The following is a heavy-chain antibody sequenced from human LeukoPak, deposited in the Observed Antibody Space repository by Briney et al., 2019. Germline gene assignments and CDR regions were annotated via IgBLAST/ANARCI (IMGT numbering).Heavy chain of an antibody. J-gene: IGHJ5*02. V-gene: IGHV1-18*01. Sequence: GASVTVSCKTSGYRFTSYGISWVRQAPGQGLEWMGWIRTYNDYTNYAQKFQDRVTMTTDTSTTTAYMELRSLRSDDTAVYYCARDKGQYGSGTRGFTWFDPWGQGTLVTVSS. D-gene: IGHD3-10*01. CDR2: IRTYNDYT. CDR1: GYRFTSYG. CDR3: ARDKGQYGSGTRGFTWFDP.